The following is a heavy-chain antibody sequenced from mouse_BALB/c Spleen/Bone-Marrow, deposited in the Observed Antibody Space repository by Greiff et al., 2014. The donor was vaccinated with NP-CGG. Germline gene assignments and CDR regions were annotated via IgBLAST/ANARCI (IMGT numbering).Heavy chain of an antibody. J-gene: IGHJ4*01. Sequence: VQLQQSGAELARPGASVKLSCKASGYTFTSYWMQWVKQRPGQGLEWIGAIYPGDGDTRYTQKFRGKATLTAAKSSNTAYMQLSSLTSEDSAVYFCASPYGNYDAMDYWGQGTSVTVSS. D-gene: IGHD2-1*01. CDR1: GYTFTSYW. CDR2: IYPGDGDT. V-gene: IGHV1-87*01. CDR3: ASPYGNYDAMDY.